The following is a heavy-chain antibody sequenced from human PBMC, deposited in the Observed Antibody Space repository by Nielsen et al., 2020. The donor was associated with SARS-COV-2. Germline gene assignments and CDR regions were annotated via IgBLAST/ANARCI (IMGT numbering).Heavy chain of an antibody. CDR1: GFTFRDYA. J-gene: IGHJ4*02. D-gene: IGHD3-22*01. Sequence: GESLKISCAASGFTFRDYAMNWVRQAPGKGLEWVSYTSFSSRDIYYADSVKGRFTVSRDNDKNSLYLQMNSLRVGDTAVYYCARVDDSSSTYFDYWGQGTLVTVSS. CDR3: ARVDDSSSTYFDY. V-gene: IGHV3-21*06. CDR2: TSFSSRDI.